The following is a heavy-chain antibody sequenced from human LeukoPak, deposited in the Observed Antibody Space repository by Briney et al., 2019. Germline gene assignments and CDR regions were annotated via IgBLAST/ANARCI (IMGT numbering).Heavy chain of an antibody. J-gene: IGHJ3*02. CDR1: GYTFTSYY. CDR2: INPSGGST. V-gene: IGHV1-46*01. D-gene: IGHD5-12*01. Sequence: ASVKVSCKASGYTFTSYYMHWVRQAPGQGLEWMGIINPSGGSTSYAQKFQGRVTITADESTSTAYMELSSLRSEDTAVYYCARGGYSGYDSTYAFDIWGQGTMVTVSS. CDR3: ARGGYSGYDSTYAFDI.